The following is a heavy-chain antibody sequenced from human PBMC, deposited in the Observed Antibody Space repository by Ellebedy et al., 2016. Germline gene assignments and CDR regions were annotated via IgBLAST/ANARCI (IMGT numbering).Heavy chain of an antibody. CDR2: INPNSGGT. D-gene: IGHD1-26*01. J-gene: IGHJ4*02. V-gene: IGHV1-2*02. CDR3: ARDTVGATEEVFHY. CDR1: GYTFTDHY. Sequence: ASVKVSXKASGYTFTDHYMHWVRQAPGQRLEWMGWINPNSGGTNYAQKFQGRVTMTSDTSISTAYMELSRLRSDDTAVYYCARDTVGATEEVFHYWGQGTLVTVSS.